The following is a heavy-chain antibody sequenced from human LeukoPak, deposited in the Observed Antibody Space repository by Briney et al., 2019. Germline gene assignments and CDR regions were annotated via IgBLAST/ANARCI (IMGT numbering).Heavy chain of an antibody. Sequence: SETLSLTCTVSGGSISSSSYYWSWIRQPPGKGLEWIGYIYYSGSTNYNPSLKSRVTISLGTSGNQFSLKLSSVTAADTAVYYCASGYCGGACQLGGVDMWGQGTMVTVSS. CDR1: GGSISSSSYY. V-gene: IGHV4-61*01. D-gene: IGHD2-21*01. CDR2: IYYSGST. CDR3: ASGYCGGACQLGGVDM. J-gene: IGHJ3*02.